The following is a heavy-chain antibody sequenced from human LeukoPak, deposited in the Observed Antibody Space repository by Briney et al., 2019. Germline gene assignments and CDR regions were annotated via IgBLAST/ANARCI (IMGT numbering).Heavy chain of an antibody. CDR3: ARCLFRSSGGKNWFDP. D-gene: IGHD3-10*01. CDR1: GYTFTGYY. J-gene: IGHJ5*02. V-gene: IGHV1-2*02. Sequence: ASVKVSCKASGYTFTGYYMHWVRQAPGQGLEWMGWINPNSGGTNYAQKFQGRVTMTRDTSISTAYMELSRLRSDDTAVYYCARCLFRSSGGKNWFDPWGQGTLVTVSS. CDR2: INPNSGGT.